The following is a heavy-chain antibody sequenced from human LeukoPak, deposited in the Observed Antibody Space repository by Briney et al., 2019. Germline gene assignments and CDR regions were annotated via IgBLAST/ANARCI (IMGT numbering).Heavy chain of an antibody. Sequence: PGGSLRLSCAASGFIFDDYGMSWVRQAPGKGLEWVSGINWNGGSTGYADSVKGRFTISRDNAKNSLYLQMNSLRVEDTALYYCARVKLELMWYYFDCWGQGTLVTAS. J-gene: IGHJ4*02. CDR2: INWNGGST. CDR3: ARVKLELMWYYFDC. CDR1: GFIFDDYG. D-gene: IGHD1-1*01. V-gene: IGHV3-20*04.